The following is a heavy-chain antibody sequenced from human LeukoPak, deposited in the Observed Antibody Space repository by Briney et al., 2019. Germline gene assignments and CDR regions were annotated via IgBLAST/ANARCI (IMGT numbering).Heavy chain of an antibody. V-gene: IGHV3-23*01. CDR2: ISGSGGST. D-gene: IGHD3-10*01. CDR3: AKDGSGSYIIDY. CDR1: GFTFSSYA. J-gene: IGHJ4*02. Sequence: GGSLRLSCAASGFTFSSYAMSWVRQAPGKGLEWVSAISGSGGSTYYADSVKGRFIISRDNSKNTLYLQMNSLRAEDTAVYYCAKDGSGSYIIDYWGQGTLVTVSS.